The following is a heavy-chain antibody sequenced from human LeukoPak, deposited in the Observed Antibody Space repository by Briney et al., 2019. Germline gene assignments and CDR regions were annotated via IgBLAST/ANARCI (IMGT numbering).Heavy chain of an antibody. J-gene: IGHJ5*02. D-gene: IGHD6-19*01. V-gene: IGHV4-4*07. CDR3: ARDLGMAVALPFDP. CDR2: IYSSGST. Sequence: SETLSLTCTVSGGSISSCYWSWIRQPAGKGLEWIGRIYSSGSTNYNPSLKSRVTMSVDTPKNQFSLKLSSVTAADTAVYYCARDLGMAVALPFDPWGQGTLVTVSS. CDR1: GGSISSCY.